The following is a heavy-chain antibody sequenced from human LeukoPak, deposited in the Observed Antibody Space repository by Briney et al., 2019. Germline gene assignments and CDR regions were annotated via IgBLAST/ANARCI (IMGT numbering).Heavy chain of an antibody. CDR3: VKYETSGYMGGGVDY. Sequence: HPGGSLRLSCAASGFTLSNYGMHWVRQAPGKGLQWVAVIAFDGDYEYYADSVKGRFTISRDNSRNTLYLQMNNLRIEDTAMYYCVKYETSGYMGGGVDYWGQGTLVTVSS. D-gene: IGHD5-12*01. V-gene: IGHV3-30*18. J-gene: IGHJ4*02. CDR2: IAFDGDYE. CDR1: GFTLSNYG.